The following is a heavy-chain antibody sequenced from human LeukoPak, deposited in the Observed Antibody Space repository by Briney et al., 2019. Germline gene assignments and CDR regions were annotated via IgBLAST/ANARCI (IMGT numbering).Heavy chain of an antibody. V-gene: IGHV7-4-1*02. CDR3: ARIIGSSGYYRFDY. J-gene: IGHJ4*02. D-gene: IGHD3-22*01. Sequence: ASVKVSCKASGYTFTSYAMNWVRQAPGQGLEWMGWINTNTGNPTYAQGFTGRFVFSLDTSVSTAYPQISSLKAEDTAVYYCARIIGSSGYYRFDYWGQGTLVTVSS. CDR1: GYTFTSYA. CDR2: INTNTGNP.